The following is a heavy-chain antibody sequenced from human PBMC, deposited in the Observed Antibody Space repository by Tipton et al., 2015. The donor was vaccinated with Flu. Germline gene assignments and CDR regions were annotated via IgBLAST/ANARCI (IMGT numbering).Heavy chain of an antibody. V-gene: IGHV4-61*02. D-gene: IGHD4-17*01. J-gene: IGHJ5*02. CDR1: GGSISSGSYY. CDR3: ARDRVGDYSGFDP. CDR2: IYTSGST. Sequence: LRLSCTVSGGSISSGSYYWSWIRQPAGKGLEWIGRIYTSGSTNYNPSLKSRVTISVDTSKNQFSLKLSSVTAADTAVYYCARDRVGDYSGFDPWGQGTLVTVPS.